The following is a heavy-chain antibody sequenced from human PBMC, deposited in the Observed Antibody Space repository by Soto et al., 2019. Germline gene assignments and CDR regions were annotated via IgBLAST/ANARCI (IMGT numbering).Heavy chain of an antibody. Sequence: XXTLSLPFTVSGGSISSYYWSWIRQPPGKGLEWIGYIYYSGSTNYNPSLKSRVTISVDTSKNQFSLKLSSVTAADTAVYYCARVFRPMYYFDYWGQGTLVTVSS. J-gene: IGHJ4*02. CDR2: IYYSGST. CDR3: ARVFRPMYYFDY. V-gene: IGHV4-59*12. D-gene: IGHD2-21*01. CDR1: GGSISSYY.